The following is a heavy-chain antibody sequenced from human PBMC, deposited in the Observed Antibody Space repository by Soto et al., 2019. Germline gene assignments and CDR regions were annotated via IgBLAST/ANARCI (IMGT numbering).Heavy chain of an antibody. V-gene: IGHV2-5*01. CDR2: INWNDDE. CDR1: GFSLNTRAVG. J-gene: IGHJ3*02. Sequence: KESGPTLVKPTQTLTLTCTFSGFSLNTRAVGVGWIRQPPGKALEWLALINWNDDERYSPSLKDRLTITKDTSRNHVVLTMTNDDPVDTATYYCAHRHDLGGFDIWGQGTTVTVSS. D-gene: IGHD2-15*01. CDR3: AHRHDLGGFDI.